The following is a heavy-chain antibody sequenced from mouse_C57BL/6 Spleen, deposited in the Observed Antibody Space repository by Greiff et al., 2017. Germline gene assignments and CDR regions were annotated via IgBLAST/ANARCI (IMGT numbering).Heavy chain of an antibody. V-gene: IGHV5-4*01. J-gene: IGHJ3*01. CDR3: AREDGDYDGTGFAY. D-gene: IGHD2-4*01. CDR2: ISDGGSYT. CDR1: GFTFSSYA. Sequence: EVKLMESGGGLVKPGGSLKLSCAASGFTFSSYAMSWVRQTPEKRLEWVATISDGGSYTYYPDNVKGRFTISRDNAKNNLYLQMSHLKSEDTAMYYCAREDGDYDGTGFAYWGQGTLVTVSA.